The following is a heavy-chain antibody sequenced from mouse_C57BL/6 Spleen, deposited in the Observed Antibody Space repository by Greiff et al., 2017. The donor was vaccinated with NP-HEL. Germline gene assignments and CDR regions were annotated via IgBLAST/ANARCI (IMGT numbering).Heavy chain of an antibody. CDR3: AREGAYDRTSYAMDY. Sequence: QVQLQQSGAELVRPGSSVKLSCKASGYTFTSYWMDWVKQRPGQGLEWIGNIYPSDSETPYNQKFKDKATLTVDKSSSTAYMQLSSLTSEDSAVYYCAREGAYDRTSYAMDYWGQGTSVTVSS. J-gene: IGHJ4*01. V-gene: IGHV1-61*01. D-gene: IGHD2-12*01. CDR2: IYPSDSET. CDR1: GYTFTSYW.